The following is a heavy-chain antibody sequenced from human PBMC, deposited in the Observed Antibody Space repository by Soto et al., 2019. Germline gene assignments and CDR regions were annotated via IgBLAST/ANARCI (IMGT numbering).Heavy chain of an antibody. Sequence: EVQLLESGGGLVQPGGSLRLSCAASGFPVSTYAMSWVRKTPGKGLEWVSTITGSGGSTYYADAVKGRFTISRDNSRNTLYLQMSSLRAEDTAVYSCASQRPCGGGTCFSLRSFDRWGQGTLVTVSS. D-gene: IGHD2-15*01. J-gene: IGHJ4*02. V-gene: IGHV3-23*01. CDR2: ITGSGGST. CDR1: GFPVSTYA. CDR3: ASQRPCGGGTCFSLRSFDR.